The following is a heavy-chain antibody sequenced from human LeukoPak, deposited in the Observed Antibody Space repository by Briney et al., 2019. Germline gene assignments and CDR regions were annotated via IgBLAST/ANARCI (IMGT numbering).Heavy chain of an antibody. J-gene: IGHJ4*02. V-gene: IGHV3-23*01. CDR1: GFTFNTYT. CDR3: AKRPGVMGSGFDY. CDR2: ISSSGGST. Sequence: GGSLRLSCAASGFTFNTYTMSSVRQAPGRGLECVSAISSSGGSTYYADSVKGRCTTSRDNSKNTLYLQMNSLRAEDTAVYYCAKRPGVMGSGFDYWGQGTLVTVSS. D-gene: IGHD3-10*01.